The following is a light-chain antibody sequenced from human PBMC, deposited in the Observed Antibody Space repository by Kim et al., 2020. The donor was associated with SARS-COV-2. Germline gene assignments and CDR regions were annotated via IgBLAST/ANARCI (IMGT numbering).Light chain of an antibody. J-gene: IGLJ1*01. Sequence: VSPGQTARITCSGDALPEKQTYWYQQKSGQAPLLLIYKDSERPSGVPGRFSGSSSGTTVTLTISGVQAEDDADYYCQSADGSGTYVFGTGTKVTVL. CDR3: QSADGSGTYV. V-gene: IGLV3-25*03. CDR1: ALPEKQ. CDR2: KDS.